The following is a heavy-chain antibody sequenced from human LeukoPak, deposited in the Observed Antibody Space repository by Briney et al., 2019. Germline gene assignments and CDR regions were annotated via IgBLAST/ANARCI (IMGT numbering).Heavy chain of an antibody. CDR1: GFTFSSYA. Sequence: PGGSLRLSCAASGFTFSSYAMNWVRQAPGKGLEWVSSIDSSSSHIYYADSVKGRFTISRDNTKSLLYLQMNSLRAEDMAVYYCARGYCGGDCYGDWGQGTLVTVSS. CDR3: ARGYCGGDCYGD. V-gene: IGHV3-21*01. CDR2: IDSSSSHI. D-gene: IGHD2-21*02. J-gene: IGHJ1*01.